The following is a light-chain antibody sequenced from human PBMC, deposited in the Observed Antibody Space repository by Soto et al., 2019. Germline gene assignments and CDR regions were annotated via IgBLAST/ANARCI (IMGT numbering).Light chain of an antibody. CDR3: MQGTYWPYT. CDR1: QSLLYKDGNTY. Sequence: EAVMTQSPLSLPVTLGQPASISCKSSQSLLYKDGNTYLNWFQQRPGQSPRRLIYEVSNRDSGVPDRFSGGGSGTDFTLKISRVEAEDIGVYYCMQGTYWPYTFGQGTKVEIK. J-gene: IGKJ2*01. CDR2: EVS. V-gene: IGKV2-30*01.